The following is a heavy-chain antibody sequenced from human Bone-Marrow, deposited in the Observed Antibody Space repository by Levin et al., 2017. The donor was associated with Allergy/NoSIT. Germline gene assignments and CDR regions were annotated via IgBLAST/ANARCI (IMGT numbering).Heavy chain of an antibody. J-gene: IGHJ4*02. CDR1: GFTFGDYA. V-gene: IGHV3-23*01. D-gene: IGHD2-21*01. Sequence: GESLKISCTASGFTFGDYAMSWVRQAPGKGLEWVSATSGDGGNTYYAKSVKGRFTISRDNSQKMLYLQMNSLRVEDTALYYCANSWSYGGKNCDTYNFDYWGQGILVTVPA. CDR2: TSGDGGNT. CDR3: ANSWSYGGKNCDTYNFDY.